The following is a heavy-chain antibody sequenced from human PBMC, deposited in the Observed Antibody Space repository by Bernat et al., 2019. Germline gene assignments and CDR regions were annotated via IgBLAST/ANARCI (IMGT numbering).Heavy chain of an antibody. CDR1: GESFSGFY. CDR2: VQHSGTS. CDR3: ARRPQGVPPDF. J-gene: IGHJ4*02. Sequence: QVQLDQWGAGLLKPSETLSLTCAVYGESFSGFYWTWIRQSPGKGPEWIGEVQHSGTSTYNLSLESRVTISADASKNQFSLTLTSVTAADTAIYYCARRPQGVPPDFWGQGTRVTVSS. D-gene: IGHD3/OR15-3a*01. V-gene: IGHV4-34*01.